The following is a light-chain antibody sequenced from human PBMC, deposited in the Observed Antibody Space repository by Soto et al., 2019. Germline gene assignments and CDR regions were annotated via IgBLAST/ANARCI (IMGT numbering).Light chain of an antibody. Sequence: DIQVTQSPSTLSASVGDRVTITCRASQRIGSWLAWYQQKPGKAPNLLIYEASSLQSGVPPRFSGCGSGTEFTLTISGLQPDDFATYYCQQYNNYPWTFGQGTKVEIK. CDR1: QRIGSW. V-gene: IGKV1-5*03. J-gene: IGKJ1*01. CDR3: QQYNNYPWT. CDR2: EAS.